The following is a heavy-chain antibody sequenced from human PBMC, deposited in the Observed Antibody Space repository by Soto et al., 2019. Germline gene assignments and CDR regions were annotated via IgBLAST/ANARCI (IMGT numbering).Heavy chain of an antibody. CDR1: GGTFSSYA. J-gene: IGHJ6*02. CDR3: ARVSNGDYPLLYYYYGMDV. D-gene: IGHD4-17*01. Sequence: QAQLVQSGAEVKKPGSSVKVSCKASGGTFSSYAISWVRQAPGQGLEWMGGIIPIFGTANYAQKFQGRVTITADESTSTAYMELSSLRSEDTAVYYCARVSNGDYPLLYYYYGMDVWGQGTTVTVSS. V-gene: IGHV1-69*01. CDR2: IIPIFGTA.